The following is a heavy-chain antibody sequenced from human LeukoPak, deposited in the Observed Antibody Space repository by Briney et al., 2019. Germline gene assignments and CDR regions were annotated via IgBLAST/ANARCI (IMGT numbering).Heavy chain of an antibody. CDR1: GGTFSSYA. CDR2: IIPIFGTA. J-gene: IGHJ4*02. Sequence: SVKVSCKASGGTFSSYAISWVRHAPGQGLVWMGRIIPIFGTANYAQKFQGRVTITADESTSTAYMELSSLRSEDTAVYYCARILVEGQWLVPVDYWGQGTLVTVSS. V-gene: IGHV1-69*15. D-gene: IGHD6-19*01. CDR3: ARILVEGQWLVPVDY.